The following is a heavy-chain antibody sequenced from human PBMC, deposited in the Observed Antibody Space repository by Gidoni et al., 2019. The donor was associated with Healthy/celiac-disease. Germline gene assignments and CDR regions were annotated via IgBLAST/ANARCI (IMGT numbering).Heavy chain of an antibody. D-gene: IGHD6-6*01. V-gene: IGHV1-2*02. Sequence: QVQLVQSGAEVKKPGASVKVSCKASGYTFTGYYMHWVRQAPGQGLEWMGWINPSSGGTNYAQKFQGRVTMTRDTSISTAYMELSRLRSDDTAVYYCARVREELLKLVLGDWYFDLWGRGTLVTVSS. CDR3: ARVREELLKLVLGDWYFDL. CDR1: GYTFTGYY. CDR2: INPSSGGT. J-gene: IGHJ2*01.